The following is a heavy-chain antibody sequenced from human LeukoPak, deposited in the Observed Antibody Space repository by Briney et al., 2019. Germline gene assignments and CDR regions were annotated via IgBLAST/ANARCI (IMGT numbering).Heavy chain of an antibody. J-gene: IGHJ4*02. CDR2: IIPILGIA. V-gene: IGHV1-69*04. Sequence: WMGRIIPILGIANYAQKFQGRVTITADKSTSTAYMELSSLRSEDTAVYYCARAGYYFDYWGQGTLVTVSS. CDR3: ARAGYYFDY.